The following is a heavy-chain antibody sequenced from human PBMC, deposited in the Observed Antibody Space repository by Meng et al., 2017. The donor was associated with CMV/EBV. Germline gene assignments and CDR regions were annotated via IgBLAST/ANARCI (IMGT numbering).Heavy chain of an antibody. CDR1: GGSISIGDYY. V-gene: IGHV4-30-4*08. J-gene: IGHJ4*02. D-gene: IGHD3-3*01. CDR3: ARDNRRGGVDY. CDR2: IYYSGST. Sequence: QVHVQESGPGLVKPCQTLSLTCTVSGGSISIGDYYWSWSRQPPGKGLEWIGYIYYSGSTYYNPSLKSRVTISVDTSKNQFSLKLSSVTAADTAVYYCARDNRRGGVDYWGQGTLVTVSS.